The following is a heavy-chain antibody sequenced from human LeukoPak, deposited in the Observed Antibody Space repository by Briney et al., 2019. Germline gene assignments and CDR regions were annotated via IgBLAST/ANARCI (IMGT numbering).Heavy chain of an antibody. CDR3: ARGPRITLVRGGQWYFYMDV. Sequence: ASVKVSCKASGYTFTDYYLHWVRQAPGQGLEWMGIINPSVGSTNYAQKFQGRVTMTRDTSTSTVYMELSSLRSDDTAVYYCARGPRITLVRGGQWYFYMDVWGKGTTVTVSS. V-gene: IGHV1-46*01. CDR2: INPSVGST. CDR1: GYTFTDYY. J-gene: IGHJ6*03. D-gene: IGHD3-10*01.